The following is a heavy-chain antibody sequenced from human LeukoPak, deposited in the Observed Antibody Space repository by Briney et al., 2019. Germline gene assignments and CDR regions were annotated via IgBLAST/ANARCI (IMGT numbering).Heavy chain of an antibody. Sequence: GGALRLSCAASGFTFTNTWMNWVRQAPGKGLEWVGRIRSKTDGGTTDYAAPVEGRFTISRDDSKNMLYLQMNSLKIEDTALYYCTILTGDRCFGSWGPGTLVTVSP. CDR3: TILTGDRCFGS. D-gene: IGHD7-27*01. J-gene: IGHJ5*01. CDR2: IRSKTDGGTT. V-gene: IGHV3-15*07. CDR1: GFTFTNTW.